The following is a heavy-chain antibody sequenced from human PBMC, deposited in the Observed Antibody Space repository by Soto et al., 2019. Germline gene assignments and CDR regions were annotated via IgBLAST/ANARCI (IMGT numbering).Heavy chain of an antibody. J-gene: IGHJ6*02. D-gene: IGHD3-10*01. CDR1: GGSISSSNW. CDR2: IYYSGST. Sequence: SETLSLTCAVSGGSISSSNWWSWVRQPPGKGLEWIGYIYYSGSTNYNPSLKSRVTISVDTSKNQFSLKLSSVTAADTAVYYCARRRDYYGSGYGMDVWGQGTTVTVSS. V-gene: IGHV4-4*02. CDR3: ARRRDYYGSGYGMDV.